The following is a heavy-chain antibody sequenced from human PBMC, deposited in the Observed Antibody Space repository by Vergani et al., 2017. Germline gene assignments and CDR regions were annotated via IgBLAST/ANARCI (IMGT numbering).Heavy chain of an antibody. D-gene: IGHD3-3*01. V-gene: IGHV1-69*01. CDR1: GGTFSSYA. CDR3: ARDKYEYWSGYYREGSGYYYYYMDV. CDR2: IIPIFGTA. Sequence: QVQLVQSGAEVKKPGSSVKVSCKASGGTFSSYAISWVRQAPGQGLEWMGGIIPIFGTANYAQKFQGRVTITADESTSTAYMELSSLRSEDTAVYYCARDKYEYWSGYYREGSGYYYYYMDVWGKGTTVTVSS. J-gene: IGHJ6*03.